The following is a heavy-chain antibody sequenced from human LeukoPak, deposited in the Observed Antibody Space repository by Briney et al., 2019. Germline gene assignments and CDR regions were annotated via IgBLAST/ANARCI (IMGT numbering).Heavy chain of an antibody. CDR1: GFTFSNYP. D-gene: IGHD6-19*01. J-gene: IGHJ4*02. Sequence: GGSLRLSCAASGFTFSNYPMHWVRQAPGKGLEYVSSILGDGSSTSYANSVKGRFTISRDNSRNTLYLQMGSLRAGDMAVYYCARDGNRGWHLDYRGQGTLVTVSS. V-gene: IGHV3-64*01. CDR3: ARDGNRGWHLDY. CDR2: ILGDGSST.